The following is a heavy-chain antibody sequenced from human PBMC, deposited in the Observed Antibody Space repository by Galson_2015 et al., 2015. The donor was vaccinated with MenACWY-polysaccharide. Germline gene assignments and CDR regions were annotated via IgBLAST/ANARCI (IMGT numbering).Heavy chain of an antibody. CDR3: ATLQGHCSTSTCASDH. CDR1: GYTFTSYA. Sequence: SVKVSCKASGYTFTSYAIQWVRQAPGQRLEWMGWINAGDAKTKYSQEFQDRVIMTMDASATTASMELSGLTSEDRAVYYCATLQGHCSTSTCASDHWGQGTPVTVSS. V-gene: IGHV1-3*01. J-gene: IGHJ4*02. D-gene: IGHD2-2*01. CDR2: INAGDAKT.